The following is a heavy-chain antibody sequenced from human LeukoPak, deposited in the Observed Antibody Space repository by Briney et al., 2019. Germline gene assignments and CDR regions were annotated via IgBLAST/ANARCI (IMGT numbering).Heavy chain of an antibody. CDR3: AKDQRGDILTGSPFDY. V-gene: IGHV3-30*18. J-gene: IGHJ4*02. CDR1: GFTFSRYG. D-gene: IGHD3-9*01. Sequence: GGSLILSCAASGFTFSRYGMHWVRQAPGKGLEWVALISYDGNNKYYADSVKGRFTISRDTSKNTLYLQMNSLRVEDTAVYFCAKDQRGDILTGSPFDYWGQGTLVTVSS. CDR2: ISYDGNNK.